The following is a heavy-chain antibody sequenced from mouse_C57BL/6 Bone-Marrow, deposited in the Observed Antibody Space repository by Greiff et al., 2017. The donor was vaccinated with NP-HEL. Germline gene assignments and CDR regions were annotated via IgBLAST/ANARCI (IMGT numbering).Heavy chain of an antibody. J-gene: IGHJ1*03. Sequence: EVKLVESGGGLVQPGGSLSLSCAASGFTFTDYYMSWVRQPPGKALEWLGFIRNKANGYTTEYSASVKGRFTISRDNSQSILYLQMNALRAEDSATYYCARGDYDVGLRWYFDVWGTGTTVTVSS. V-gene: IGHV7-3*01. CDR1: GFTFTDYY. CDR2: IRNKANGYTT. CDR3: ARGDYDVGLRWYFDV. D-gene: IGHD2-4*01.